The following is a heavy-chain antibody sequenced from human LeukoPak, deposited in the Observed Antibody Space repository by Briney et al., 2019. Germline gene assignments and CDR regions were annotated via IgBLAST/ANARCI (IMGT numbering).Heavy chain of an antibody. CDR1: GFTFSSYW. CDR2: IKQDGSEK. D-gene: IGHD3-22*01. V-gene: IGHV3-7*01. J-gene: IGHJ4*02. CDR3: ARGNYYDSSDYYYY. Sequence: GGSLRLSCAPSGFTFSSYWMSWVRQAPGKGLEWVANIKQDGSEKYYVDSVKGRFTISRDNAKNSLYLQMNSLRAEDTAVYYCARGNYYDSSDYYYYWGQGTPVTVS.